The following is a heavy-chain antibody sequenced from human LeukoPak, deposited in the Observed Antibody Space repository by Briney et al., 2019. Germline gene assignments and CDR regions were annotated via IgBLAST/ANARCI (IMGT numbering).Heavy chain of an antibody. CDR3: ARTDCSGGSCRRAPFDP. D-gene: IGHD2-15*01. CDR2: ISSSSSYI. Sequence: GGSLRLSCAASGFTFSSYSMNWVRQAPGKGLEWVSSISSSSSYIYYADSVKGRFTISRGNAKNSLYLQMNSLRAEDTAVYYCARTDCSGGSCRRAPFDPWGQGTLVTVSS. J-gene: IGHJ5*02. CDR1: GFTFSSYS. V-gene: IGHV3-21*01.